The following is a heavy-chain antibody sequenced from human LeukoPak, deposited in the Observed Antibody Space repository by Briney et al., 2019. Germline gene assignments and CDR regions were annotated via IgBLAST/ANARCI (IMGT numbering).Heavy chain of an antibody. V-gene: IGHV3-74*01. Sequence: GGSLRLSCAASGFTFDEYNMHWVRQAPGKGLEWVSRISDDGSYTSNVDSVKGRFTISRDNVNNMLYLHMNSLRAEDTAVYYCASFGISWRSSYWGQGTLVTVSS. CDR2: ISDDGSYT. J-gene: IGHJ4*02. CDR1: GFTFDEYN. D-gene: IGHD2-21*01. CDR3: ASFGISWRSSY.